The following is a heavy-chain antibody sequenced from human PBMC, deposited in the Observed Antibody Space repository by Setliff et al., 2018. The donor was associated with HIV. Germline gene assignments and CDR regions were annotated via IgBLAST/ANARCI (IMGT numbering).Heavy chain of an antibody. J-gene: IGHJ5*02. CDR3: SNWHTTIDEDA. Sequence: SETLSLTCAVYGGSVSGHYWGWFRQPPGKGLEWIGEITPSGATNYLPSLKNRVTMSLDTSKNQFSLKMTSVSAADTSFCYCSNWHTTIDEDAWGQGTQVTV. CDR1: GGSVSGHY. D-gene: IGHD1-1*01. V-gene: IGHV4-34*01. CDR2: ITPSGAT.